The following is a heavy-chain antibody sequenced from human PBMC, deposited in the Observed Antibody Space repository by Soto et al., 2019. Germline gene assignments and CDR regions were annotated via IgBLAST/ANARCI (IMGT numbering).Heavy chain of an antibody. V-gene: IGHV1-69*12. CDR2: IIPIFGTA. D-gene: IGHD2-2*01. Sequence: QVQLVQSGAEVKKPGSSVKVSCKASGGTFSSYAISWVRQAPGQGLEWMGGIIPIFGTANYAQKFQGRFTITADESKNTAYMELNSLRSEDTAVYYCARHACISTGCYYYYCGMDVWGQGTPVTVSS. J-gene: IGHJ6*02. CDR1: GGTFSSYA. CDR3: ARHACISTGCYYYYCGMDV.